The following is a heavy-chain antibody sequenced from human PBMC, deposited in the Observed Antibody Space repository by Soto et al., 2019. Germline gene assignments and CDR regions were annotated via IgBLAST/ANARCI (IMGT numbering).Heavy chain of an antibody. V-gene: IGHV2-26*01. J-gene: IGHJ3*02. CDR1: GFSLSNARMG. D-gene: IGHD3-22*01. Sequence: QVTLKESGPVLVKPTETLTLTCTVSGFSLSNARMGVSWIRQPPGKALEWLAHIFSNDEKSYSTSLKSRLTISKDXXKXQXXLTMTNMDPVDTATYYCARISQPSDSTAGIVAFDIWGQGTMVTVSS. CDR2: IFSNDEK. CDR3: ARISQPSDSTAGIVAFDI.